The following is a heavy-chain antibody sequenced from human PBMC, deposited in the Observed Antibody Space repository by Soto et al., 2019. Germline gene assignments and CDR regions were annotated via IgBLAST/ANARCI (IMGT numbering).Heavy chain of an antibody. Sequence: QVQLQQWGAGLLKPSETLSLTCAVYGGSFSGYYWSWIRQPPGKGLEWIGEINHSGSTNYNPSLKSRVTISVDTSKNQFSLKLSSVTAADTAVYYCARGGVSSGYPFDYWGQGTLVTVSS. J-gene: IGHJ4*02. CDR3: ARGGVSSGYPFDY. CDR1: GGSFSGYY. V-gene: IGHV4-34*01. D-gene: IGHD3-22*01. CDR2: INHSGST.